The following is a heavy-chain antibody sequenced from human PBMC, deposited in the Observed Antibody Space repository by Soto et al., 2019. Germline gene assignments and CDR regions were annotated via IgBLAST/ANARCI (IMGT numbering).Heavy chain of an antibody. D-gene: IGHD3-16*01. CDR2: IKSKTDGGTA. CDR3: TTDYVWAFDI. CDR1: GITFSNVR. J-gene: IGHJ3*02. V-gene: IGHV3-15*01. Sequence: EVQLVASGGGLVKPGESLRLSCAGSGITFSNVRMTWVRQAPGTGLEWLGRIKSKTDGGTADYPAAVKGRFTISRDDSKNMLYLQLNSLKTEDTAGYYCTTDYVWAFDICGQGTMVTVSS.